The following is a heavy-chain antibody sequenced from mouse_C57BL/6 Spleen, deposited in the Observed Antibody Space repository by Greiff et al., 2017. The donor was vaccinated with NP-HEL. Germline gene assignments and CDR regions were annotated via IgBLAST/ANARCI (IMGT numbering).Heavy chain of an antibody. J-gene: IGHJ3*01. CDR1: GFTFSSYG. CDR2: ISSGGSYT. Sequence: EVKLVESGGDLVKPGGSLKLSCAASGFTFSSYGMSWVRQTPDKRLEWVATISSGGSYTYYPDSVKGRFTISRDNAKNTLYLQMSSLKSEDTAMYYCARHNSLITTVVPFAYWGQGTLVIVSA. V-gene: IGHV5-6*02. D-gene: IGHD1-1*01. CDR3: ARHNSLITTVVPFAY.